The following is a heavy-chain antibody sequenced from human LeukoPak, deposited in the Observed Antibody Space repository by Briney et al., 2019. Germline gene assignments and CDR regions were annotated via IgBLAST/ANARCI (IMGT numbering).Heavy chain of an antibody. CDR1: GFTFSSYG. CDR3: ARELELSYFDY. Sequence: EGSLRLSCAASGFTFSSYGMHWVRQAPGKGLEWVAVIWYDGSNKYYADSVKGRFTISRDNSKNTLYLQMNSLRAEDTAAYYCARELELSYFDYWGQGTLVTVSS. D-gene: IGHD1-7*01. V-gene: IGHV3-33*01. J-gene: IGHJ4*02. CDR2: IWYDGSNK.